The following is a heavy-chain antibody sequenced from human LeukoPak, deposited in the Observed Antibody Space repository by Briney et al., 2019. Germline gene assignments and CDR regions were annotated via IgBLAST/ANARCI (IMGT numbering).Heavy chain of an antibody. CDR3: ARGSVRLVVGPRFDP. V-gene: IGHV4-34*01. Sequence: SETLSLTCAVYGGSFSGYYWSWIRQPPGKGLEWIGEINHSGSTNYNPSLKSRVTISVDTSKNQFSLKLSSVTAADTAVYYCARGSVRLVVGPRFDPWGQGTLVTVSS. CDR2: INHSGST. CDR1: GGSFSGYY. D-gene: IGHD2-15*01. J-gene: IGHJ5*02.